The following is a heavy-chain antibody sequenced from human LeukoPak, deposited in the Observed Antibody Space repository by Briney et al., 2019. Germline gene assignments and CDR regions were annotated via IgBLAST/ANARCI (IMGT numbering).Heavy chain of an antibody. D-gene: IGHD6-19*01. V-gene: IGHV1-18*01. CDR2: ISGYNGNP. Sequence: ASVKVSCKTSGYTFTNYGISWVRQAPGQGLEWMGWISGYNGNPRYAQKVQGRVTMTTDTSTNTAYMEVNSLRSDDTAIYYCARDPSLAVAGIRLFDYWGQGTLVIASS. CDR1: GYTFTNYG. J-gene: IGHJ4*02. CDR3: ARDPSLAVAGIRLFDY.